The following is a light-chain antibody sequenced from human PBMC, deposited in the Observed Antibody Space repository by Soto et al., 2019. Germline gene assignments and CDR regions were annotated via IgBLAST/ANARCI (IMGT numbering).Light chain of an antibody. Sequence: QSALTQPASVSGSPGQSITISCTGTSSDVGSYNLVSWYQQHPGKAPKLMIYEVSKRPSGVSNRFSGSKSGNTASLTISGXXXXXXXXXXCCSYAGSSTFEVFGTGTKVTVL. J-gene: IGLJ1*01. V-gene: IGLV2-23*02. CDR2: EVS. CDR3: CSYAGSSTFEV. CDR1: SSDVGSYNL.